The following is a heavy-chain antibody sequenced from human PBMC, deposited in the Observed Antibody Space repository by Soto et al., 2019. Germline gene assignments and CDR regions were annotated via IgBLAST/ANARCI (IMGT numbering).Heavy chain of an antibody. CDR1: GYTFSNYG. Sequence: QVQLVQSGAEVKKLGASVKVSCKASGYTFSNYGFSWVRQAPGQGLEWMGWISGYNGNTNYAERLQGRVTMTTDTSTSTAYMELKSLRYYDTAVYYCAREGQLGYWGQGTPVTVSS. CDR2: ISGYNGNT. J-gene: IGHJ4*02. CDR3: AREGQLGY. V-gene: IGHV1-18*01. D-gene: IGHD6-6*01.